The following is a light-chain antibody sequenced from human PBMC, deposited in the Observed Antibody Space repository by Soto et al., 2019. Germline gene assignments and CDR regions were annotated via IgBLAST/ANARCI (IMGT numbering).Light chain of an antibody. CDR3: ASYTSSSSVV. CDR2: EVS. Sequence: QSALTQPASVSGSPGQSITIPCTGTSSDVADSNFVSWYQHHPGKAPKLMIYEVSNRPSGVSNRFSGSKSGNTASLTISGLQAEDEADYYCASYTSSSSVVFGGGTKLTVL. V-gene: IGLV2-14*01. J-gene: IGLJ2*01. CDR1: SSDVADSNF.